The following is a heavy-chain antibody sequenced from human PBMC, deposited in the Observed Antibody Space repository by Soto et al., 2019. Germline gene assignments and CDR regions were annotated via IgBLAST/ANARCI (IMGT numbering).Heavy chain of an antibody. CDR1: GFTFSSCS. D-gene: IGHD4-17*01. Sequence: PGGSLRLSCAASGFTFSSCSMNWVRQAPGKGLEWVSYISSSSSTIYYADSVKGRFTISRDNAKNSLYLQMNSLRDEDTAVYYCARGHTTVRRAYFDYWGQGTVVTVSS. CDR3: ARGHTTVRRAYFDY. V-gene: IGHV3-48*02. J-gene: IGHJ4*02. CDR2: ISSSSSTI.